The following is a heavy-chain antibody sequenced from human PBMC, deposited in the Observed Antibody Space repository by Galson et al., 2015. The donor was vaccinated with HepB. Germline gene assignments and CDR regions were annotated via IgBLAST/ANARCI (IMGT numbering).Heavy chain of an antibody. Sequence: SVKVSCKVSGYTFTSYAIGWVRQAPGQGLEWMGWISVYSGNTDYAQKLRDRVTMTADTFTGTAYMELRSLRSDDTAVYYCARGGDYDLLTGYLYFYFWGQGSLVTVSS. V-gene: IGHV1-18*04. D-gene: IGHD3-9*01. CDR3: ARGGDYDLLTGYLYFYF. J-gene: IGHJ4*02. CDR1: GYTFTSYA. CDR2: ISVYSGNT.